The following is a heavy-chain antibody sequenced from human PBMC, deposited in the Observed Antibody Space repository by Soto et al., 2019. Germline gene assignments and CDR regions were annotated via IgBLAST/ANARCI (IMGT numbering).Heavy chain of an antibody. CDR3: AAGGSGYYAD. D-gene: IGHD3-22*01. J-gene: IGHJ4*02. CDR2: IKTDGTYA. Sequence: EVQLVESGGDLVQPGGSLRLSCAASGFTFSTYWMHWVRQAPGKGLLWVSRIKTDGTYATYADSVKGRFTISRDNAKNTLYLQMNSLSVEDAALYYCAAGGSGYYADWGQGTLVTVSS. V-gene: IGHV3-74*01. CDR1: GFTFSTYW.